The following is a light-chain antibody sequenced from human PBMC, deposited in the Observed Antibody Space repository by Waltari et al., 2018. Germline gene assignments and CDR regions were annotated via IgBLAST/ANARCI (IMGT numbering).Light chain of an antibody. CDR2: HAS. CDR3: HQYVESPAT. V-gene: IGKV3-20*01. J-gene: IGKJ1*01. Sequence: EIVLTQSPGTVSLYPGDRATFSCWASQSVSTYLAWSQQKPGQAPRHLIYHASTRATGIPDRFSGSESGTDFSLTINRLVPEDFAMYYCHQYVESPATFGQGTNVEIK. CDR1: QSVSTY.